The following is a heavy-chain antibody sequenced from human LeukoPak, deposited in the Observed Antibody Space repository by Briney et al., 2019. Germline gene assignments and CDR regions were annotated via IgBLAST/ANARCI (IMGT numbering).Heavy chain of an antibody. Sequence: SKTLSLTCTVSGYSISSGYYWGWIRPPPGKGLEWIGSIYHSGSTYYNPSLKSRVTISVDTSKNQFSLKLSSVTAADTAVYYCAREEARITIFGVVMPDDAFDIWGQGTMVTVSS. CDR1: GYSISSGYY. D-gene: IGHD3-3*01. CDR2: IYHSGST. J-gene: IGHJ3*02. V-gene: IGHV4-38-2*02. CDR3: AREEARITIFGVVMPDDAFDI.